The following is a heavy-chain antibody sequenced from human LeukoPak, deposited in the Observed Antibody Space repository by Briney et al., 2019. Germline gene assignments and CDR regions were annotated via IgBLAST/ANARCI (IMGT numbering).Heavy chain of an antibody. Sequence: GGSLRLSCAASGFTFSSYSMNWVRQAPGKGLEWVSYISSSSSTIYYADSVKGRFTISRDNAKNSLYLQMNSLRAEDTAVYYCAKGGQWLVGGAFDIWGQGTMVTVSS. V-gene: IGHV3-48*01. CDR3: AKGGQWLVGGAFDI. J-gene: IGHJ3*02. D-gene: IGHD6-19*01. CDR1: GFTFSSYS. CDR2: ISSSSSTI.